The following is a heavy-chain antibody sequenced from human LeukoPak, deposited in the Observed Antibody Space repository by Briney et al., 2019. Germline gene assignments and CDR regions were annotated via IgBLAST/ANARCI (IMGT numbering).Heavy chain of an antibody. CDR1: GFSLTTNGVG. J-gene: IGHJ4*02. CDR2: IYWNDDK. V-gene: IGHV2-5*01. Sequence: SGPTLLNPTHPLTLTCSFSGFSLTTNGVGVSWIRQPPAKALECLAVIYWNDDKHYSPFLKSRLTITKDASKEQVVLTVTNMDPVDTATYYCARFQVTGTYRFDYWGQGTLVTVSS. D-gene: IGHD1-7*01. CDR3: ARFQVTGTYRFDY.